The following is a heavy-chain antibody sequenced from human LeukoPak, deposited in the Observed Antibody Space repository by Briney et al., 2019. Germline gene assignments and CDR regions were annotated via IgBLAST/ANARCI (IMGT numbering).Heavy chain of an antibody. CDR1: GCTFTSYG. V-gene: IGHV1-2*02. CDR2: INPNSGGT. J-gene: IGHJ6*02. D-gene: IGHD2-2*01. Sequence: ASVKVSCKASGCTFTSYGISWVRQAPGQGLEWMGWINPNSGGTNYAQKFQGRVTMTRDTSISTAYMELSRLRSDDTAVYYCARRYANYYYYGMDVWGQGTTVTVSS. CDR3: ARRYANYYYYGMDV.